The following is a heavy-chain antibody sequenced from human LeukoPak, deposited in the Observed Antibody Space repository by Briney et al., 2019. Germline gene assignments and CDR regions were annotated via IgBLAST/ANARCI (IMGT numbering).Heavy chain of an antibody. D-gene: IGHD3-10*01. CDR3: ARRVTMVRGPTGSRWFDP. CDR1: GFTFSDYY. V-gene: IGHV3-11*06. CDR2: ISSSSSYT. Sequence: GGSLRLSCAASGFTFSDYYMSWLRQAPGKGLEWVSYISSSSSYTNYADSVKGRFTISRDNPKNSLYLQINSLRAEDTAVYYCARRVTMVRGPTGSRWFDPWGQGTLVTVSS. J-gene: IGHJ5*02.